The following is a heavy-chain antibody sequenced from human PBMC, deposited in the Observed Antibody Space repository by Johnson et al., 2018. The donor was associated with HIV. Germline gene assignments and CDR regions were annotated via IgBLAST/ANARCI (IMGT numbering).Heavy chain of an antibody. V-gene: IGHV3-11*04. Sequence: QVQLVESGGGLVQPGGSLRLSCTASGFSFSDYYMSWIRQAPGKGLEWVSYISSSGSTIYYADSVKGRFTISRDNAKNSLYLQMNSLRAEDTAVYYCASEIIAAADDIWGQGTMVTVSS. J-gene: IGHJ3*02. CDR3: ASEIIAAADDI. CDR1: GFSFSDYY. D-gene: IGHD6-13*01. CDR2: ISSSGSTI.